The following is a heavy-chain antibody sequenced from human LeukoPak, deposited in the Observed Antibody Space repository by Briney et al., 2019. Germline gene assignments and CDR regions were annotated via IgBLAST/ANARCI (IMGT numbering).Heavy chain of an antibody. CDR1: GYTFTGYY. V-gene: IGHV1-2*02. Sequence: ASVKVSCKASGYTFTGYYMHWVRQAPGQGLEWMGWIDPNSGGTNYAQKFQGRVTMTRDTSISTAYMELSRLRSDDTAVYYCARVRVITSRMGFDPWGQGTLVTVSS. CDR3: ARVRVITSRMGFDP. D-gene: IGHD3-22*01. J-gene: IGHJ5*02. CDR2: IDPNSGGT.